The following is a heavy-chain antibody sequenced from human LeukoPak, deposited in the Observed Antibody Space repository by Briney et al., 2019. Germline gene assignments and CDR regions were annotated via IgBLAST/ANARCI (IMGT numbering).Heavy chain of an antibody. CDR2: INPSGGST. CDR3: ARDGSFSSWKKTFDY. D-gene: IGHD6-13*01. CDR1: GYTFTSYD. Sequence: ASVKVSCKASGYTFTSYDINWVRQATGQGLEWMGIINPSGGSTSYAQKFQGRVTMTRDTSTSTVYMELSSLRSEDTAVYYCARDGSFSSWKKTFDYWGQGTLVTVSS. V-gene: IGHV1-46*01. J-gene: IGHJ4*02.